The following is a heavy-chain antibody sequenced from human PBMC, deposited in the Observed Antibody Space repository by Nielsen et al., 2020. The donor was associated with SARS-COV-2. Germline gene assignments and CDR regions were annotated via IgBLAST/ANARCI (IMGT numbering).Heavy chain of an antibody. CDR3: ATPFFSGNFPGDPFDS. V-gene: IGHV4-39*01. CDR2: IYSRGTT. CDR1: GGSIRSHS. J-gene: IGHJ4*02. Sequence: SETLSLTCTVSGGSIRSHSWGWIRQPPGKGLEWIGTIYSRGTTYYGPSLRSRVTISIDRFKNRFSLRLSSVTAADTATYYCATPFFSGNFPGDPFDSWGQGTLVTVSS. D-gene: IGHD1-26*01.